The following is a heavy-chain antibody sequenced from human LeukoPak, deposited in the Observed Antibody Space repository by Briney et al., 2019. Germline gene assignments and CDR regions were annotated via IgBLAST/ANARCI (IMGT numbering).Heavy chain of an antibody. Sequence: GGSLRLTCPGSVFTFRHYRLRGLGQAPGKGLEWISYISSSSSYTNYADSVKGRFTISRDNAKNSLYLQINSVTAEDTAVYYCAGYCGVTGYDYWGQGTLVTVSS. CDR1: VFTFRHYR. V-gene: IGHV3-11*03. J-gene: IGHJ4*02. CDR3: AGYCGVTGYDY. D-gene: IGHD3-22*01. CDR2: ISSSSSYT.